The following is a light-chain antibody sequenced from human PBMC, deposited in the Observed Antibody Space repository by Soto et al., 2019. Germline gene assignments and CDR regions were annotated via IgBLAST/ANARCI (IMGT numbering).Light chain of an antibody. CDR3: QAWDSSTVV. V-gene: IGLV3-1*01. Sequence: ELTQPPSVSVSPGQTASITCSGDKLGDKYACWYQQKPGQSPVLVIYQDSKRPSGIPERFSGSNSGNTATLTISGTQAMDEADYYCQAWDSSTVVFGGETKLTVL. J-gene: IGLJ2*01. CDR2: QDS. CDR1: KLGDKY.